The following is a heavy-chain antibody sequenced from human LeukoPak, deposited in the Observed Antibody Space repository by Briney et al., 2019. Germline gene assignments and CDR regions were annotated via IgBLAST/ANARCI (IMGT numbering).Heavy chain of an antibody. CDR3: ARDLPSSGYWYRDAFDI. J-gene: IGHJ3*02. V-gene: IGHV3-7*01. CDR1: GFSFSNYW. D-gene: IGHD3-22*01. Sequence: GGSLRLSCAASGFSFSNYWMSWVRQAPGKGLEWVGHAKQDGSETYYVDSVKGRFTVSRDNTKNSLFLQMNSLRVEDTAMYYCARDLPSSGYWYRDAFDIWGRGTMVTVSS. CDR2: AKQDGSET.